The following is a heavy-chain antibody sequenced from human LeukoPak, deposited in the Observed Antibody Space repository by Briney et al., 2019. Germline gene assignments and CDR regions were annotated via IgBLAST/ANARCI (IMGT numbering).Heavy chain of an antibody. CDR1: GGSLSGYY. D-gene: IGHD3-16*01. V-gene: IGHV4-59*01. Sequence: PPETLSLTCAVNGGSLSGYYWSWTRQPPGKGLEWIGYIYYSGSTNYNPSLKSRVTISVDTSKNQFSLKLSSVTAADTAVYYCAREVMQLGFDWGQGTLVTVSS. CDR2: IYYSGST. CDR3: AREVMQLGFD. J-gene: IGHJ4*02.